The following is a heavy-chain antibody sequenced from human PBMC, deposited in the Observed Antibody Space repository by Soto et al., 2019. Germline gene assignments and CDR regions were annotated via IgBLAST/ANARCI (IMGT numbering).Heavy chain of an antibody. J-gene: IGHJ5*02. CDR2: IXXXGXT. CDR3: VRDGTAMALNWFDP. Sequence: SETLSLTCAVYGGSFSGYYWIWIRQPPGKGLEWXVXIXXXGXTXXXPXXKXRVTISVDTSKNQFSLKLSSVTAADTAVYYCVRDGTAMALNWFDPWGQGTLVTVSS. D-gene: IGHD5-18*01. CDR1: GGSFSGYY. V-gene: IGHV4-34*01.